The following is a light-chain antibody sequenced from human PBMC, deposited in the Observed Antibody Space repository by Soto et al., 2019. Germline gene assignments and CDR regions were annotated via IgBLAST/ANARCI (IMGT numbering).Light chain of an antibody. CDR2: GAS. J-gene: IGKJ5*01. CDR3: QQYNNWPVT. V-gene: IGKV3-15*01. Sequence: EILMTQSPATLSVSPGERATLSCRASQSVSSNLAWYQQKPGQAPRLLIYGASTRATGIPASFSGSGSGTEFTLTISSPQSEDFAVYYCQQYNNWPVTFGQGTRLDIK. CDR1: QSVSSN.